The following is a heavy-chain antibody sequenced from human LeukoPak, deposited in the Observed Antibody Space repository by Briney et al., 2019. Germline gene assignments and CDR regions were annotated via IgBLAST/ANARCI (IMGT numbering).Heavy chain of an antibody. D-gene: IGHD3-22*01. CDR2: IYSGGST. V-gene: IGHV3-53*01. CDR1: GFTVSSNY. CDR3: ARDTVYDSSGYYYDY. J-gene: IGHJ4*02. Sequence: GGSLRLSCAASGFTVSSNYMSWVRQAPGKGLEWVSVIYSGGSTYYADSVKGRFTISRDNSKSTLYLQMNSLRAEDTAVYYCARDTVYDSSGYYYDYWGQGTLVTVSS.